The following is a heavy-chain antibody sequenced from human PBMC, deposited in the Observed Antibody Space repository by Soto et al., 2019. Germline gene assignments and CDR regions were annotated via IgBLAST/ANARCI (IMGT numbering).Heavy chain of an antibody. Sequence: PGGSLRLSCAASGFTFSSYDMHWVRQATGKGLEWVSAIGTAGDTYYPGSVKGRFTISRENAKNSLYLQMNSLRAGDTAVYYCARGDYSNSLYYYGMDVWGQGTTVTVSS. V-gene: IGHV3-13*01. CDR1: GFTFSSYD. CDR3: ARGDYSNSLYYYGMDV. J-gene: IGHJ6*02. D-gene: IGHD4-4*01. CDR2: IGTAGDT.